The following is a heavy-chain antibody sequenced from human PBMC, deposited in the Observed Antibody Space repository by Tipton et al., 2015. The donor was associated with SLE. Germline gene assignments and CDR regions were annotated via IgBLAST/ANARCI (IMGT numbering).Heavy chain of an antibody. CDR1: IFSLNDFW. CDR3: TRPSTEVPQYY. Sequence: SLRLSCVASIFSLNDFWMTWVRQAPGKGLEWVATIKGDGSETFYVDSVKGRFTISRDNARNSLYLQVDSLRVEDTAVYYCTRPSTEVPQYYWGQGTLVTVSS. V-gene: IGHV3-7*01. D-gene: IGHD4-23*01. CDR2: IKGDGSET. J-gene: IGHJ4*02.